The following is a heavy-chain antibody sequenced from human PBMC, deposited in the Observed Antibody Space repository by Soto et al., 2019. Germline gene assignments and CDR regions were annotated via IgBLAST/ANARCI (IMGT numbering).Heavy chain of an antibody. V-gene: IGHV3-23*01. CDR2: ISGSGTST. J-gene: IGHJ4*02. D-gene: IGHD3-9*01. CDR1: GFTSSRTA. CDR3: ATSFRYFDN. Sequence: AGGSLRLSCAASGFTSSRTAMTWVRQAPGKGLEWVATISGSGTSTYYADSVKGRFIISRDNSKSTVNLQMNSLRVDDTAVYYCATSFRYFDNWGQGTRVTVSS.